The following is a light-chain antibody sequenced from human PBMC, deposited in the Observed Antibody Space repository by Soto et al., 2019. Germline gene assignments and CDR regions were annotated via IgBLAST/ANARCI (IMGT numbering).Light chain of an antibody. CDR2: GAS. CDR1: QSVSRKH. CDR3: QQYGSSTIT. V-gene: IGKV3-20*01. J-gene: IGKJ5*01. Sequence: ESVLTQSPGTLSLSPGQISTLSCRASQSVSRKHLDWYQQKSGQPPRLLIYGASSRATGVPERLSGSGYGTDFTITISRLETEDFEVYYCQQYGSSTITFGHGTRLEIK.